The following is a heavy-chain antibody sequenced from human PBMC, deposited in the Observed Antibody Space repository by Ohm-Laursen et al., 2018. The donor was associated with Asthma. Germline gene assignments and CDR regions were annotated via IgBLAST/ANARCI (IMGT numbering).Heavy chain of an antibody. CDR3: ARNGTEWELPGREYSLHH. D-gene: IGHD1-26*01. CDR1: GYTFSRYS. Sequence: GSLRLSCTASGYTFSRYSIHWVRQIPGKELEWVASISTASSFIYYADSVRGRFTTSRDNARNSVYLQMNSLRAEDTALYYCARNGTEWELPGREYSLHHWGEGTLVTVSS. J-gene: IGHJ1*01. CDR2: ISTASSFI. V-gene: IGHV3-21*01.